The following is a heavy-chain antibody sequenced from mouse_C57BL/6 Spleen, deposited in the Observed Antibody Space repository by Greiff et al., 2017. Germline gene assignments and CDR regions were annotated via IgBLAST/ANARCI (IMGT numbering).Heavy chain of an antibody. CDR1: GFTFSSYA. Sequence: EVQLVESGGGLVKPGGSLKLSCAASGFTFSSYAMSWVRQTPEKRLEWVATISDGGSYTYYPDNVKGRFTISRDNAKNNLYLQMSHLKSEDTAMYYCARDQGYDYDGGFAYWGQGTLVTVSA. V-gene: IGHV5-4*01. CDR3: ARDQGYDYDGGFAY. CDR2: ISDGGSYT. D-gene: IGHD2-4*01. J-gene: IGHJ3*01.